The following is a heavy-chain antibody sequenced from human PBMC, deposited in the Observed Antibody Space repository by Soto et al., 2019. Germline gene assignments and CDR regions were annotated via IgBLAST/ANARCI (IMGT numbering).Heavy chain of an antibody. CDR2: ISYDGSNK. CDR3: ARGPPGYSSGWYSDFDY. V-gene: IGHV3-30-3*01. J-gene: IGHJ4*02. D-gene: IGHD6-19*01. Sequence: GGSLRLSCAASGFTFSSYAMHWVRQAPGKGLEWVAVISYDGSNKYYADSVKGRFTISRDNSKNTLYLQMNSLRAEDTAVYYCARGPPGYSSGWYSDFDYWGQGTLGIVSS. CDR1: GFTFSSYA.